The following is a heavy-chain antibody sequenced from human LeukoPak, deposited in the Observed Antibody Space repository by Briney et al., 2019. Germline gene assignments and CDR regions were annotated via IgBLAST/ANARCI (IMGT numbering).Heavy chain of an antibody. D-gene: IGHD6-13*01. CDR3: ARAAAAEAFDP. J-gene: IGHJ5*02. Sequence: GASVKDSCKASGYTFTRYHMHWVRQAPGQGLEWMGWINPNSGGTNYAQKFQGRVTMTRDTSISTAYMELSRLRSDDTAVYYCARAAAAEAFDPWGQGTLVTVSS. V-gene: IGHV1-2*02. CDR2: INPNSGGT. CDR1: GYTFTRYH.